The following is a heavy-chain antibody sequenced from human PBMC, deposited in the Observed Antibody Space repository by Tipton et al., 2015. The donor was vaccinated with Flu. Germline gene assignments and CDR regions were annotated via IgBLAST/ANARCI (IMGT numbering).Heavy chain of an antibody. D-gene: IGHD5-24*01. Sequence: TLSLTCTVSGGSISSSSYYWGWIRPPPGQGLEWIGSIYYSGSTYSNPSLKSRVTISVDTSKNQLALKLSSVTAADTAVYYCARDPHEGWLHQKHYFDYWGQGTLVTVSS. CDR2: IYYSGST. V-gene: IGHV4-39*06. J-gene: IGHJ4*02. CDR3: ARDPHEGWLHQKHYFDY. CDR1: GGSISSSSYY.